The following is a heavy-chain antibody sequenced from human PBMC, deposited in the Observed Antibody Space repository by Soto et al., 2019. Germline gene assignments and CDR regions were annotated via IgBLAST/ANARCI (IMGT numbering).Heavy chain of an antibody. CDR1: GFTVSSSS. CDR3: AGRKTTVNTAAFDI. Sequence: EVQVVESGGGLLQPGGSLRLSCAASGFTVSSSSMTWVRQAPGKGLEWVSVIYSGGSIHYADSVKGRFTISRDNSKNTLYLQMNSLRDEDTALYYCAGRKTTVNTAAFDIWCQGTMVTVSS. J-gene: IGHJ3*02. D-gene: IGHD4-17*01. V-gene: IGHV3-53*01. CDR2: IYSGGSI.